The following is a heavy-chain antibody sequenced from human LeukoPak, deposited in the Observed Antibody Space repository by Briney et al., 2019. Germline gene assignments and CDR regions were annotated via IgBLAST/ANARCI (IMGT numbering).Heavy chain of an antibody. CDR2: IYYSGST. Sequence: KTSETLSLTCTVSGGSISSYYWSWIRQPPGKGLEWIGYIYYSGSTNYNPSLKSRVTISVDTSKNQFSLKLSSVTAADTAVYYCARAPKRDGYEPYYFDYWGQGTLVTVSS. CDR3: ARAPKRDGYEPYYFDY. CDR1: GGSISSYY. V-gene: IGHV4-59*08. J-gene: IGHJ4*02. D-gene: IGHD5-24*01.